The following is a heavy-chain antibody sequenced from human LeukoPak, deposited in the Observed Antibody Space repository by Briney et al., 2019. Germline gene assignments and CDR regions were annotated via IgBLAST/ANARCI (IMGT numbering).Heavy chain of an antibody. J-gene: IGHJ5*01. CDR3: ARAVQNSVRFDF. V-gene: IGHV3-53*01. Sequence: GGSLRLSCAASGFTVSSNYMSWVRQAPGKGLEWVSVIYSGGSTHYADSVKGRFTISRDNAKNSLYLQMSSLRAEDTAVYYCARAVQNSVRFDFWGLGTLVTVSS. CDR2: IYSGGST. CDR1: GFTVSSNY. D-gene: IGHD2/OR15-2a*01.